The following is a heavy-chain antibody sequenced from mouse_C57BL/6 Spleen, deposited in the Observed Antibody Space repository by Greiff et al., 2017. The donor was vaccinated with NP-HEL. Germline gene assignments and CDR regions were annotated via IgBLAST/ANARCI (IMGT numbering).Heavy chain of an antibody. CDR3: TREGDYEDFDY. CDR2: ISSGGDYI. D-gene: IGHD2-4*01. CDR1: GFTFSSYA. Sequence: EVKLMESGEGLVKPGGSLKLSCAASGFTFSSYAMSWVRQTPEKRLEWVAYISSGGDYIYYADTVKGRFTISRDNARNTLYLQMSSLKSEDTAMYYCTREGDYEDFDYWGQGTTLTVSS. V-gene: IGHV5-9-1*02. J-gene: IGHJ2*01.